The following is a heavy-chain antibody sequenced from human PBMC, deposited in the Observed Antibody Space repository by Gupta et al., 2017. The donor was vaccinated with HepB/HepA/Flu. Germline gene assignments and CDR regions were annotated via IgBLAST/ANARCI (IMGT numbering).Heavy chain of an antibody. CDR2: IGSRGTPI. CDR3: ASLGYYETSASDYVVGD. D-gene: IGHD3-16*01. Sequence: GQLVDSGGGLIQPVGSLRLSCVASEFTFSSYEMHWVRQAPGKGLEWISYIGSRGTPIYYADSVKGRFTISRDNAQKSLYLQMNSLRAEDTAVYYCASLGYYETSASDYVVGDGGPGTRVTVST. V-gene: IGHV3-48*03. CDR1: EFTFSSYE. J-gene: IGHJ4*02.